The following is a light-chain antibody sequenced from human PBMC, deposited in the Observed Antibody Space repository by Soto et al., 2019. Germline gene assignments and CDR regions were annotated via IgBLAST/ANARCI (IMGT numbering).Light chain of an antibody. V-gene: IGKV1-27*01. Sequence: DIQMTQSPSSLSASLGDRVTITCRASQGIGVYLAWFQQKPGKVPKLLIYAASALQSGVPSRFSGSGSGTDFTLTISSLQSEDIATYYCQKYNSAPLTSGGGTKVEIK. CDR2: AAS. CDR1: QGIGVY. CDR3: QKYNSAPLT. J-gene: IGKJ4*01.